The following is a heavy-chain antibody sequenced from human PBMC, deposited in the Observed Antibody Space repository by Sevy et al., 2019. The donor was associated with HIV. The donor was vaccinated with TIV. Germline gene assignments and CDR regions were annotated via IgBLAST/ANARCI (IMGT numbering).Heavy chain of an antibody. CDR1: GFTFTDYV. V-gene: IGHV3-23*01. CDR2: IGGSGGST. D-gene: IGHD3-9*01. CDR3: ATDRISDWFFDS. J-gene: IGHJ4*02. Sequence: GGSLRLSCTASGFTFTDYVMDWVRQAPGMGLEWVSSIGGSGGSTHYADSVKGRFTISRDTSKNTLYLQMNSLRAEDTAVYYCATDRISDWFFDSWGQRTLVTVSS.